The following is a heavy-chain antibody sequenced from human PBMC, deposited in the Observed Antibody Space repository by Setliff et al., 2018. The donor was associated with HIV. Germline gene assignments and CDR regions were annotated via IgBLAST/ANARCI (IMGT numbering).Heavy chain of an antibody. D-gene: IGHD3-3*01. V-gene: IGHV3-48*03. CDR3: ARDYLYYNLYNGSPVYGMDV. Sequence: GGSLRLSCAASGFTFRNYKFNWVRQAPGRGLEWVSSISIGSGGATDYADSVQGRFTISRDNSKNSLYLQMNSLRFEDTAVYYCARDYLYYNLYNGSPVYGMDVWGQGTTVTVSS. J-gene: IGHJ6*02. CDR2: ISIGSGGAT. CDR1: GFTFRNYK.